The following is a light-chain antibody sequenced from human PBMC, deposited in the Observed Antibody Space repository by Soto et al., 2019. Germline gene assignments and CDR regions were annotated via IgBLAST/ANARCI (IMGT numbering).Light chain of an antibody. V-gene: IGLV2-8*01. CDR3: SSYAGSNYVV. Sequence: QSVLTQPPSASGSPGQSVTISCTGTSTDVGGYNYVSWYQQHPGKAPQLMIYEVSQRPSGVPDRFSGSKSGNTASLTVSGLQAEDEADYYCSSYAGSNYVVFGGGTKLTVL. CDR2: EVS. J-gene: IGLJ2*01. CDR1: STDVGGYNY.